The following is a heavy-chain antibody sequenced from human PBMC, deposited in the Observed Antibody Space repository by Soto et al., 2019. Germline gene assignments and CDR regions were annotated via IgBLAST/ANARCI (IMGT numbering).Heavy chain of an antibody. V-gene: IGHV5-10-1*01. CDR3: ARDTRSVVPANPHGMDV. CDR2: VDPTDSYS. Sequence: PGESLKISCKGSGYSFTNNWITWVRQMPGKGLEWLGRVDPTDSYSNYSPSFQGHVTISADKSISTAYMELSSLRSEDTAVYYCARDTRSVVPANPHGMDVWGQGTTVTVSS. D-gene: IGHD2-2*01. CDR1: GYSFTNNW. J-gene: IGHJ6*02.